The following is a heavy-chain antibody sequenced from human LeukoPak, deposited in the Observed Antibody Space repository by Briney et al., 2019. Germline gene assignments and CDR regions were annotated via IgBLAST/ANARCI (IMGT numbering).Heavy chain of an antibody. J-gene: IGHJ4*02. D-gene: IGHD3-22*01. Sequence: GGSLRLSCAASGFTFDDYAMHWVRQAPGKGLDWVSLISGDGGSTYYADSVKGRFTISRDNSKNSLYLQMNSLRTEDTALYYCAKEQDYYDSSGYYSPIDYWGQGTLVTVSS. CDR1: GFTFDDYA. CDR3: AKEQDYYDSSGYYSPIDY. V-gene: IGHV3-43*02. CDR2: ISGDGGST.